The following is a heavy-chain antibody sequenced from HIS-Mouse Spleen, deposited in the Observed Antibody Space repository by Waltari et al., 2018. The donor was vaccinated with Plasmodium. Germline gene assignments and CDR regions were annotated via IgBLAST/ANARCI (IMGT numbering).Heavy chain of an antibody. CDR1: GFSLSTSGMC. V-gene: IGHV2-70*15. Sequence: QVTLRESGPALVKPTQTLPLTCTFSGFSLSTSGMCVTWIRQPPGKALEWLARIDLDDDKYYSTSLKTRLTISKDTSKNQVVLTMTNMDPVDTATYYCARTTYSSSSAKYYYYGMDVWGQGTTVTVSS. CDR3: ARTTYSSSSAKYYYYGMDV. CDR2: IDLDDDK. D-gene: IGHD6-6*01. J-gene: IGHJ6*02.